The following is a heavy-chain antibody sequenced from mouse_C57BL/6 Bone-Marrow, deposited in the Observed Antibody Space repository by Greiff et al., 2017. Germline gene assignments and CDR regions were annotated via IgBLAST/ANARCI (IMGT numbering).Heavy chain of an antibody. CDR3: AIKGSGRGYYAIDY. Sequence: QVQLQQSGAELVKPGASVKVSCKASGYTITSYWMHWVKQRPGPGLEWIGRIHPSDGDTNYNQKFKGKATLTADKSSSTAYMQRSSLTSEDSAVYYCAIKGSGRGYYAIDYWGQGTSGTVSS. CDR1: GYTITSYW. D-gene: IGHD1-1*01. V-gene: IGHV1-74*01. J-gene: IGHJ4*01. CDR2: IHPSDGDT.